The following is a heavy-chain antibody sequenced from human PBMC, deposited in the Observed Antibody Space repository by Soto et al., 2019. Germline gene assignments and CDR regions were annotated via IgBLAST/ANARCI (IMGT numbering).Heavy chain of an antibody. Sequence: QLQLQESGPGLVKPSETLSLTCSVSSASLSSSTYYWSWIRQPPGRGPEWIGSIYYSGNTYYKPSLKSRVSISIETSRNQFSLKLTFVTAADTGVYYCASSSPFHYWGPGILVTVSS. CDR1: SASLSSSTYY. CDR3: ASSSPFHY. D-gene: IGHD6-6*01. CDR2: IYYSGNT. J-gene: IGHJ4*02. V-gene: IGHV4-39*01.